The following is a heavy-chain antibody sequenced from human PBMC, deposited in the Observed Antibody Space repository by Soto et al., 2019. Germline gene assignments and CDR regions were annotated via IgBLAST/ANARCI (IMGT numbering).Heavy chain of an antibody. D-gene: IGHD3-10*01. CDR1: GFTFSSYA. CDR2: ISGSGGAT. V-gene: IGHV3-23*01. CDR3: AKDLGPPVRSHYPYWYFDV. Sequence: EVQLLESGGGLVQPGGSLSLSCAASGFTFSSYAMSWVRQTPGKGLEWVAGISGSGGATYYADAVKGRLTISRDNSNTTLDPQMNGLRAEDTAVYYCAKDLGPPVRSHYPYWYFDVWGRGTLVTVSS. J-gene: IGHJ2*01.